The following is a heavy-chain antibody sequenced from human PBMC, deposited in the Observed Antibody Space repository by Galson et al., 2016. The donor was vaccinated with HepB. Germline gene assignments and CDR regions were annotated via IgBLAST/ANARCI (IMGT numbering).Heavy chain of an antibody. CDR1: GFAFNTFA. J-gene: IGHJ4*02. CDR3: ARDLS. Sequence: SLRLSCAASGFAFNTFALHWVRQAPGKGLEWVALISYDGSNKYYADSVKGRFTISRDNSKNTMSLQRNSLRTDDTAVFYCARDLSWGQGTLVIVSS. CDR2: ISYDGSNK. V-gene: IGHV3-30*04. D-gene: IGHD2/OR15-2a*01.